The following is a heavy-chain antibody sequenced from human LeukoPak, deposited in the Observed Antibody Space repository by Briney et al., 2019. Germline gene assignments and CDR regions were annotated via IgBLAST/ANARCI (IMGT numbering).Heavy chain of an antibody. CDR3: ARDLQDYYDSSGYLDY. V-gene: IGHV3-21*01. Sequence: GGSLRLSCVGSGFTFSNYLMNWVRQAPGKGLEWVSSISSSSSYIYYADSVKGRFTISRDNAKNSLYLQMNSLRAEDTAVYYCARDLQDYYDSSGYLDYWGQGTLVTVSS. D-gene: IGHD3-22*01. J-gene: IGHJ4*02. CDR2: ISSSSSYI. CDR1: GFTFSNYL.